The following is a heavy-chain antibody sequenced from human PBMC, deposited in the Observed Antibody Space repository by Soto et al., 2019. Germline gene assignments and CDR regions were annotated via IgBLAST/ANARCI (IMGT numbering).Heavy chain of an antibody. D-gene: IGHD4-17*01. V-gene: IGHV4-39*01. CDR2: IYYSGST. Sequence: SETLSLTCTVSGGSISSSSYYWGWIRQPPGKGLEWIGSIYYSGSTYYNPSLKSRVTISVDTSKNQFSLKLSSVTAADTAVYYCASKDLTTFDPWGQGTLVTVSS. CDR1: GGSISSSSYY. J-gene: IGHJ5*02. CDR3: ASKDLTTFDP.